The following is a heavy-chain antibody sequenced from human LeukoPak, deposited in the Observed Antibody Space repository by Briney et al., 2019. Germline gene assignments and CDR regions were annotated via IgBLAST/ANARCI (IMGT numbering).Heavy chain of an antibody. J-gene: IGHJ4*02. CDR1: GGSIRSCY. V-gene: IGHV4-59*01. CDR2: IYYSGSS. Sequence: SETLSLTCTVSGGSIRSCYWSWIRQPPGKGLEWMGYIYYSGSSNYNPSLKSRVTISVDTSKNQFSLKLSSVTAADTAVYYCAREDDSSGYYLGFDYWGQGTLVTVSS. CDR3: AREDDSSGYYLGFDY. D-gene: IGHD3-22*01.